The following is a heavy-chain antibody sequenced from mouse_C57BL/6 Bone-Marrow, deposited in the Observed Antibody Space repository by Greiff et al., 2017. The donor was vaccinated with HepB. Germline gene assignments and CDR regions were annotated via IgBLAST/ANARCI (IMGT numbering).Heavy chain of an antibody. D-gene: IGHD3-2*02. J-gene: IGHJ2*01. Sequence: VQLQQPGAELVMPGASVKLSCKASGYTFTSYWMHWVKQRPGQGLEWIGEIDPSDSYTNYNQKFKGKSTLTVDKSSSTAYMQLSSLTSEDSAVYYCAREESSGYDYWGQGTTLTVSS. V-gene: IGHV1-69*01. CDR1: GYTFTSYW. CDR2: IDPSDSYT. CDR3: AREESSGYDY.